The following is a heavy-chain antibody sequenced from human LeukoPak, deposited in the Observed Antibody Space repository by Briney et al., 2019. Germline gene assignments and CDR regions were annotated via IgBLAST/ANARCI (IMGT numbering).Heavy chain of an antibody. CDR3: ARLTSNGATYFEY. V-gene: IGHV4-39*01. D-gene: IGHD2-2*01. Sequence: SETLSLTCTVSGGSISSSSYYRGWIRQPPGKGLEWIGRIYYSGSTYYNPSLQSRVTISIDTSKNQFSLKLSSVTAADTAVYYCARLTSNGATYFEYWGQGTLVTVSS. CDR2: IYYSGST. J-gene: IGHJ4*02. CDR1: GGSISSSSYY.